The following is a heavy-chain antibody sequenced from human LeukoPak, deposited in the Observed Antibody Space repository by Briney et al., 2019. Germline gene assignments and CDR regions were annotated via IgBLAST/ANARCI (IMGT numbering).Heavy chain of an antibody. CDR1: GGSITRSSYY. CDR2: IYYTGST. Sequence: SETLSLTCSVSGGSITRSSYYWGWIRQPPGKGLEWIGSIYYTGSTNYNPSLKSRVTISEDTSKNQFSLKLSSVTAADTAVYYCARGGDDYVWGSYRFWGQGTLVTVSS. CDR3: ARGGDDYVWGSYRF. D-gene: IGHD3-16*02. V-gene: IGHV4-39*07. J-gene: IGHJ4*02.